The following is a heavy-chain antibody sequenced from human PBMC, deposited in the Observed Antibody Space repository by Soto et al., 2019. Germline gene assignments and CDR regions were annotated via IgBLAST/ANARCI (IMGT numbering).Heavy chain of an antibody. J-gene: IGHJ6*02. D-gene: IGHD5-18*01. CDR2: INSDGSST. Sequence: GGSLRLSCAASGFTFSSYWMHWVRQAPGKGLVWVSRINSDGSSTSYADSVKGRFTISRDNAKNTLYLQMNSLRAEDTAVYYCARMDTAMVPNHYYYGMDVWGQGTTVTVSS. CDR1: GFTFSSYW. CDR3: ARMDTAMVPNHYYYGMDV. V-gene: IGHV3-74*01.